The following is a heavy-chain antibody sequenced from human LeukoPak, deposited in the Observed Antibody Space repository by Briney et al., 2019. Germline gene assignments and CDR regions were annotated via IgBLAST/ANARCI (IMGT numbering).Heavy chain of an antibody. J-gene: IGHJ4*02. V-gene: IGHV4-38-2*01. CDR3: ASLPSNTVTHDY. CDR1: GYSISSSYY. Sequence: SETLSLTCAVSGYSISSSYYWGWIRQPPGKGLEWIGTIYHSGSTHYNPSLKSRVTLSVDTSKNQFSLKLRSVTAADTAVYYCASLPSNTVTHDYWGQGTLVTVSA. CDR2: IYHSGST. D-gene: IGHD4-11*01.